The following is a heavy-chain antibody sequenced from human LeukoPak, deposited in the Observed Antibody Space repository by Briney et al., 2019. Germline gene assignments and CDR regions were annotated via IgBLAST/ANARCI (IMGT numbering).Heavy chain of an antibody. Sequence: GGSLRLSCVASGFSFSNAWMTWVRQAPGKGLEWIGRIKSNADGGTTDYAAPVKGTFIISRDDSKNSLYLQMNSLKTEDTAVYYCSRASVAATPFYFDYWGQGTLVTVSS. V-gene: IGHV3-15*01. J-gene: IGHJ4*02. CDR2: IKSNADGGTT. CDR1: GFSFSNAW. D-gene: IGHD2-15*01. CDR3: SRASVAATPFYFDY.